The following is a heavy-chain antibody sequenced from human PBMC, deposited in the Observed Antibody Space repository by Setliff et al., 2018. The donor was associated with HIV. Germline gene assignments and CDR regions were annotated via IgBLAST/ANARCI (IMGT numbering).Heavy chain of an antibody. CDR1: GFTFIDYA. D-gene: IGHD6-19*01. V-gene: IGHV3-21*01. CDR3: ARDPAMSGWALAD. CDR2: ISSSGSYI. Sequence: PGGSLRLSCTASGFTFIDYALNWVRQAPGKGLEWVSSISSSGSYIYYADSVKGRFTISRDNSKNMVYLEMNNLRGEDSAVYYCARDPAMSGWALADWGQGTQVTVSS. J-gene: IGHJ4*02.